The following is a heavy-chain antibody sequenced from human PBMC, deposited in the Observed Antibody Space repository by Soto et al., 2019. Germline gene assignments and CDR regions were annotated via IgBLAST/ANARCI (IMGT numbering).Heavy chain of an antibody. CDR1: GGSISSSSYY. J-gene: IGHJ4*02. CDR3: ARLGSYDSSGYRDDY. Sequence: QLQLQESGPGLVKPSETLSLTCTVSGGSISSSSYYWGWIRQPPGKGLEWIGSIYYSGSTHYNPSLKSRVTISVDTSKNQFSLKLSSVTAADTAVYYCARLGSYDSSGYRDDYWGQGTLVTVSS. CDR2: IYYSGST. V-gene: IGHV4-39*01. D-gene: IGHD3-22*01.